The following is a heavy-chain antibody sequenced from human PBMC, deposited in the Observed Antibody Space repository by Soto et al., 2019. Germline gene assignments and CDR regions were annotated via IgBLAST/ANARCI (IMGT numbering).Heavy chain of an antibody. CDR2: FYNGGTT. V-gene: IGHV4-59*01. J-gene: IGHJ4*02. CDR1: DGYISTYY. D-gene: IGHD3-10*01. CDR3: ARDGSERPATY. Sequence: SETKCVTSTVADGYISTYYWIWIRQPPGKGLEWIGVFYNGGTTNYSPSLKSRVTISVDTSKNQFSLKLNSVTAADTAVYYCARDGSERPATYWGQGILVTVSS.